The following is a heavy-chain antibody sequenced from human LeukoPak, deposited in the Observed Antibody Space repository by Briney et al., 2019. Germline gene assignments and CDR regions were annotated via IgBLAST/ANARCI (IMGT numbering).Heavy chain of an antibody. J-gene: IGHJ4*02. CDR1: GDSVSSNNIG. Sequence: SQTLSLTCAISGDSVSSNNIGWNWIRQSPSRGLEWLGRTYYDSKWYSDYAVSVKSRAIINPDTSKNQFFLEMNSVTPEDTAAYYCARARLSAIPGFDYWGQGILVTVSP. CDR3: ARARLSAIPGFDY. CDR2: TYYDSKWYS. V-gene: IGHV6-1*01. D-gene: IGHD2-2*01.